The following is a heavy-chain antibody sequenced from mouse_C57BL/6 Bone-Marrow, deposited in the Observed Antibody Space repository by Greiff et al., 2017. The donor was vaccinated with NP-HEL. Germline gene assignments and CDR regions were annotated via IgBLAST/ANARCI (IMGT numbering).Heavy chain of an antibody. D-gene: IGHD2-4*01. J-gene: IGHJ3*01. Sequence: QVQLKQSGPGLVQPSQSLSITCTVSGFSLTSYGVHWVRQSPGKGLEWLGVIWSGGSTDYNAAFISRLSISKDKSKSQVFFKMNSLQADDTAIYYCARNEGIRFYDYDVWFAYWGQGTLVTVSA. CDR2: IWSGGST. CDR3: ARNEGIRFYDYDVWFAY. CDR1: GFSLTSYG. V-gene: IGHV2-2*01.